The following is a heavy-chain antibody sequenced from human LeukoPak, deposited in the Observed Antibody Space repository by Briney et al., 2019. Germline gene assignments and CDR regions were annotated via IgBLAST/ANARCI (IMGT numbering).Heavy chain of an antibody. Sequence: GGSLRLSRAASGFTFSSYWMSWVRQAPGKGLEWVANIKQDGSEKYYVDSVKGRFTISRDNAKNSLYLQMNSLRAEDTAVYYCARGSYGSGSYYGYWGQGTLVTVSS. V-gene: IGHV3-7*01. J-gene: IGHJ4*02. CDR1: GFTFSSYW. CDR2: IKQDGSEK. CDR3: ARGSYGSGSYYGY. D-gene: IGHD3-10*01.